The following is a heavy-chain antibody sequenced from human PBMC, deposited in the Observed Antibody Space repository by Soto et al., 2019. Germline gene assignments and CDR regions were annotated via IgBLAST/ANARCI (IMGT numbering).Heavy chain of an antibody. J-gene: IGHJ4*02. V-gene: IGHV4-59*08. CDR3: ARHSNEYRKSLDY. CDR2: IYYSGST. Sequence: QVQLQESGPGLVKSSETLSLTCTVSGGSISGYYWSGIRQPPGKALEWIAYIYYSGSTGYNPSLKSRVXXSXDXSKNLFSLKLTSVTAADTAVYYCARHSNEYRKSLDYWGQGTLVTVSS. D-gene: IGHD1-1*01. CDR1: GGSISGYY.